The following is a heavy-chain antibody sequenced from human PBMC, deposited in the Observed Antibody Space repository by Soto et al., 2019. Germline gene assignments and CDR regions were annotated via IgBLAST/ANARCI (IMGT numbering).Heavy chain of an antibody. V-gene: IGHV3-21*01. CDR3: ARAKVEMATINGDY. Sequence: PXGSLRLSCAASGFTFSSYSMNWVRQAPGKGLEWVSSISSSSSYIYYADSVKGRFTISRDNAKNSLYLQMNSLRAEDTAVYYCARAKVEMATINGDYWGQGTLVTVSS. D-gene: IGHD5-12*01. CDR1: GFTFSSYS. CDR2: ISSSSSYI. J-gene: IGHJ4*02.